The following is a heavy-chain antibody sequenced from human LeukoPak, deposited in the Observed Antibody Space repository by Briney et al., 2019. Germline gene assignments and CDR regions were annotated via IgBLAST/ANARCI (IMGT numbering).Heavy chain of an antibody. J-gene: IGHJ5*02. D-gene: IGHD4-23*01. CDR2: IIPIFGTT. Sequence: GSSVKVSCKASGSTFTSYAISWVRQAPGQGLEWMGGIIPIFGTTHYSQKFQGRVTMTRDMSTSTDYMELSSLRSEDTAVYYCARDNSVEDTAWWFDPWGQGTLVTVSS. CDR1: GSTFTSYA. CDR3: ARDNSVEDTAWWFDP. V-gene: IGHV1-69*05.